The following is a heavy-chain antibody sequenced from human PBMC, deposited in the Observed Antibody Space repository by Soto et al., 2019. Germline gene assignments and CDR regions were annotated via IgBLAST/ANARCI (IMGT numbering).Heavy chain of an antibody. CDR2: TNAGNGNT. Sequence: GASVKVSCKASGYTFASYAMHWVRQAPGQRLEWMGWTNAGNGNTKYSQKFQGRVTITRDTSASTAYMELSSLRSEDTAVYYCASSGGSAAYYYYYYGMDVWGQGTTVTVSS. J-gene: IGHJ6*02. CDR3: ASSGGSAAYYYYYYGMDV. CDR1: GYTFASYA. V-gene: IGHV1-3*01. D-gene: IGHD3-16*01.